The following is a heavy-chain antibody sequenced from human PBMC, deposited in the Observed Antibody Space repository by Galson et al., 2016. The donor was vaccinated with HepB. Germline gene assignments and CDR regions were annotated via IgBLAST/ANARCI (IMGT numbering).Heavy chain of an antibody. V-gene: IGHV4-59*11. CDR3: ARRLGRDVANYHYYSLDV. Sequence: SETLSLTCTVSGASISAHYRSWIRQPPGKGLEWIGYIYDSGSTNYNSSLNSRVTISRDTSKNQFSLKLTSVTAADTAVYYCARRLGRDVANYHYYSLDVWGQGTTVTVSS. CDR1: GASISAHY. J-gene: IGHJ6*02. CDR2: IYDSGST. D-gene: IGHD3-16*01.